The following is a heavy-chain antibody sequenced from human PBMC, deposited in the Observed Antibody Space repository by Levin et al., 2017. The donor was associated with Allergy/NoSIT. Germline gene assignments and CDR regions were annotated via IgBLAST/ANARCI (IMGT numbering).Heavy chain of an antibody. CDR3: ARGGVVAGAHDAFDI. Sequence: GGSLRLSCAASGFTFSSYDMHWVRQATGKGLEWVSAIGTAGDTYYPGSVKGRFTISRENAKNSLYLQMNSLRAGDTAVYYCARGGVVAGAHDAFDIWGQGTMVTVSS. CDR2: IGTAGDT. CDR1: GFTFSSYD. V-gene: IGHV3-13*01. J-gene: IGHJ3*02. D-gene: IGHD6-19*01.